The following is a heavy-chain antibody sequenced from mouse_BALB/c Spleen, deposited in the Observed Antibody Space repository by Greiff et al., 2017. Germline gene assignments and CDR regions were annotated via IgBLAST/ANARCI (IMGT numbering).Heavy chain of an antibody. CDR3: ARDGGYFDY. J-gene: IGHJ2*01. V-gene: IGHV7-3*02. CDR1: GFTFTDYY. CDR2: IRNKANGYTT. Sequence: EVQRVESGGGLVQPGGSLRLSCATSGFTFTDYYKSWVRQPPGKALEWLGFIRNKANGYTTEYSASVKGRFTISRDNSQSILYLQMNTLRAEDSATYYCARDGGYFDYWGQGTTLTVSS.